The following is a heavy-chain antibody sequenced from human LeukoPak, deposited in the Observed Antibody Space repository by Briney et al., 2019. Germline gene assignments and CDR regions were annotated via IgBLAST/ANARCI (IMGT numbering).Heavy chain of an antibody. J-gene: IGHJ4*02. CDR2: ISAYNGNT. V-gene: IGHV1-18*01. CDR3: ARDRGGWGIAVAGEWGY. CDR1: GYTFTSYG. D-gene: IGHD6-19*01. Sequence: GASVKASCKASGYTFTSYGISWVRQAPGQGLEWMGWISAYNGNTNYAQKPQGRVTMTTDTSTSTAYMELRSLRSDDTAVYYCARDRGGWGIAVAGEWGYWGQGTLVTVSS.